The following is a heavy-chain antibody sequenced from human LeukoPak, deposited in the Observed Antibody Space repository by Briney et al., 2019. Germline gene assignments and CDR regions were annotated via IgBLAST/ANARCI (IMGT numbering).Heavy chain of an antibody. CDR3: AREGFIVVVPAAMINWFDP. CDR1: GGTFSSYT. Sequence: SVKVSCKAFGGTFSSYTISWVRQAPGQGLEWMGRIIPILGIANYAQKFQGRVTITADKSTSTAYMELSSLRSEDTAVYYCAREGFIVVVPAAMINWFDPWGQGTLVTVSS. D-gene: IGHD2-2*01. CDR2: IIPILGIA. J-gene: IGHJ5*02. V-gene: IGHV1-69*04.